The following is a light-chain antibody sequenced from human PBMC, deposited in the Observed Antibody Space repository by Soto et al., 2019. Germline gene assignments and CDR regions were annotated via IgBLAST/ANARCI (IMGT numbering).Light chain of an antibody. CDR2: GNS. J-gene: IGLJ1*01. CDR3: QSYDSSLSGHYV. Sequence: QSVLTQPPSVSGAPGQRVTISCTGSSSNIGAGYDVHWYQQLPGTAPKLLIYGNSNRPSGVPDRFSGSKSGTSASLAITGLQAEDEADDYGQSYDSSLSGHYVFGTGTKVTVL. CDR1: SSNIGAGYD. V-gene: IGLV1-40*01.